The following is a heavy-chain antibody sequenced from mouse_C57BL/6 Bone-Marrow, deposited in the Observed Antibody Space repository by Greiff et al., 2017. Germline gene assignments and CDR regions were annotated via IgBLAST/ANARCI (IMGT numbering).Heavy chain of an antibody. Sequence: EVQLKESGAELVRPGASVKLSCTASGFNIKDDYMHWVKQRPEQGLEWIGWIDPENGDTEYASKFQGKATITADTSSNTAYLQLSSLTSEDTAVYYCTTPIYYDYDVNYWGQGTLVTVSA. CDR3: TTPIYYDYDVNY. V-gene: IGHV14-4*01. J-gene: IGHJ3*01. CDR2: IDPENGDT. D-gene: IGHD2-4*01. CDR1: GFNIKDDY.